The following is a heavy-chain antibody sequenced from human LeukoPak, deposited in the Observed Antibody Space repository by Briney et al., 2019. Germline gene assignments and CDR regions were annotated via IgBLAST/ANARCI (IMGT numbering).Heavy chain of an antibody. CDR1: GYTFTSYY. Sequence: GASVKVPCKASGYTFTSYYMHWVRQAPGQGLKWMGIINPSGGSTSYAQKFQGRVTMTRDTSTSTVYMELSSLRSEDTAVYYCARDVAGVGMDVWGQGTTVTVSS. CDR3: ARDVAGVGMDV. CDR2: INPSGGST. J-gene: IGHJ6*02. V-gene: IGHV1-46*01.